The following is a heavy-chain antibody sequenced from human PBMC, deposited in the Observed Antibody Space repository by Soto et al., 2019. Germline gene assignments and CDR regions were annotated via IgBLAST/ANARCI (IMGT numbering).Heavy chain of an antibody. J-gene: IGHJ6*02. CDR1: GFTFSSYG. V-gene: IGHV3-30*03. D-gene: IGHD4-4*01. Sequence: GGSLRLSCAASGFTFSSYGMHWVRQAPGKGLEWVAVISYDGSNKYYADSVKGRFTISRDNSKNTLYLQMNSLRAEDTAVYYCAGGVPAEIVTGHDYSNSAGNYGMDVWGQGTTVTVSS. CDR2: ISYDGSNK. CDR3: AGGVPAEIVTGHDYSNSAGNYGMDV.